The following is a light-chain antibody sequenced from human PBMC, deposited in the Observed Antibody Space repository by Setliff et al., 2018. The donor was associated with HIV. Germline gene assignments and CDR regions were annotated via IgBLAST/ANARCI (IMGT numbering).Light chain of an antibody. J-gene: IGLJ1*01. V-gene: IGLV2-14*02. CDR2: QAT. Sequence: QSALTQPASVSGSPGQSITISCTGTSSDIGRYNLVSWYQQYPGKAPKLMIYQATKRPSGVSNRFSGSKSGNTASLTISGLQAEDEADYYCSSYTNSIPYVFGTGTKVTV. CDR1: SSDIGRYNL. CDR3: SSYTNSIPYV.